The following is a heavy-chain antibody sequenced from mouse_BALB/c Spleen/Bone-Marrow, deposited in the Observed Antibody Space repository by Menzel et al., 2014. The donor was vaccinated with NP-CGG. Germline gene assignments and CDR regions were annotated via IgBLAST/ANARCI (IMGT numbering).Heavy chain of an antibody. CDR2: IYPGSGGT. CDR1: GYAFTNYL. Sequence: LQESGAELVRPGTSVRVSCKASGYAFTNYLIEWVKQRPGQGLEWIGVIYPGSGGTNYNEKFRDKATLTADKSSSTAYMQLSSLTSDDSAVYFCARGTTVYYFDYWGQGTTLTVSS. D-gene: IGHD1-1*01. V-gene: IGHV1-54*01. CDR3: ARGTTVYYFDY. J-gene: IGHJ2*01.